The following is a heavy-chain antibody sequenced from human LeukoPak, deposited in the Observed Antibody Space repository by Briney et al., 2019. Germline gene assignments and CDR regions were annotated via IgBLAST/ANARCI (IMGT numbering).Heavy chain of an antibody. CDR3: ARAPAAVAGTGGVY. V-gene: IGHV1-8*03. CDR2: MNPNSGNT. CDR1: GYTFTSYD. D-gene: IGHD6-19*01. J-gene: IGHJ4*02. Sequence: ASVKVSCKASGYTFTSYDINWVRQATGQGLEWMGWMNPNSGNTGYAQKFQGRVTITRNTSISTAYMELSSLRSEDTAVYYCARAPAAVAGTGGVYWGQGTLVTVSS.